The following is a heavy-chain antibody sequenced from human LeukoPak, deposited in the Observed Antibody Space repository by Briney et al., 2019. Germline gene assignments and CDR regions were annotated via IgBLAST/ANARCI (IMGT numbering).Heavy chain of an antibody. V-gene: IGHV4-61*08. CDR2: IYYSGST. CDR1: GGSISSGDYY. J-gene: IGHJ6*02. CDR3: TRGTRHSTYGLNYFYYVMDV. D-gene: IGHD4-17*01. Sequence: PSQTLSLTCTVSGGSISSGDYYWSWIRQPPGKGLEWIANIYYSGSTNHNPSLKSRVTMSVDTSKNQFSLELSSVTAADTAIYYCTRGTRHSTYGLNYFYYVMDVWGQGTTVSVSS.